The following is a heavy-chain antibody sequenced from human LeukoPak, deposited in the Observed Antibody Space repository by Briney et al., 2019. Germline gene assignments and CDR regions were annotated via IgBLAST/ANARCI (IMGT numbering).Heavy chain of an antibody. V-gene: IGHV1-69*04. CDR1: GGTFSSYT. Sequence: SVKVSCKASGGTFSSYTISWVRQAPGQGLGWKGRIIPTRGIGNYAQKFQGRGTITADKSQSTAYMELSSLRSEDTAVYYCARDRGDYYDSSGYYYVSYWGEGSQVTVSS. CDR3: ARDRGDYYDSSGYYYVSY. CDR2: IIPTRGIG. D-gene: IGHD3-22*01. J-gene: IGHJ4*02.